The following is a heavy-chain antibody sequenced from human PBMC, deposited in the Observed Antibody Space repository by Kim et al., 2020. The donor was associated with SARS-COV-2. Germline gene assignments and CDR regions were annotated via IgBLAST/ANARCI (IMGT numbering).Heavy chain of an antibody. V-gene: IGHV4-34*01. CDR3: ARDGSSGYYYRPRFDL. CDR1: GGSFSGYY. Sequence: SETLSLTCAVYGGSFSGYYWSWIRQPPGKGLEWIGEINHSGSTNYNPSLKSRVTISVDTSKNQFSLTLSSVTAADTAVYYCARDGSSGYYYRPRFDLWGRGTLVTVSS. CDR2: INHSGST. J-gene: IGHJ2*01. D-gene: IGHD3-22*01.